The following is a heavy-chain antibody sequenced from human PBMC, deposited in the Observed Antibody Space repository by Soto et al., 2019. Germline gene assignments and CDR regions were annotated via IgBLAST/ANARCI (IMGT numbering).Heavy chain of an antibody. V-gene: IGHV4-31*03. D-gene: IGHD3-10*01. CDR2: IYSSGSS. CDR1: GDPITRAGYY. J-gene: IGHJ4*02. CDR3: AGGGLQTVDY. Sequence: VQLQESGPGLVKPSQTLSLICTVSGDPITRAGYYWSWIRQHPGKGLEWIAYIYSSGSSYYNPSLKSRVALALDTSTNQFSLKLTSVTAADTAVYFCAGGGLQTVDYWGQGTLVTVSA.